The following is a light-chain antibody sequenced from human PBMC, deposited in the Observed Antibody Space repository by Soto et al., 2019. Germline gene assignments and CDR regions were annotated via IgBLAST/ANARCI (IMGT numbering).Light chain of an antibody. CDR2: TAS. Sequence: DIQMTQSPSILSVSVADRATITCRASQNIGRWLVSYQQTPGKAPTLLLYTASSLESGGPSRFSGSGSGTEFTLTISSLQPDDFATYYCQQYDSYSWTFGQGTKVEIK. V-gene: IGKV1-5*03. CDR3: QQYDSYSWT. CDR1: QNIGRW. J-gene: IGKJ1*01.